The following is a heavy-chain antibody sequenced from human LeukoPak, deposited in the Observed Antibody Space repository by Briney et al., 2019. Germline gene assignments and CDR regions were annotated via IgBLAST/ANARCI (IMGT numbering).Heavy chain of an antibody. CDR2: ISSSSSYI. Sequence: GGSLRLSCAASGFIFSSYEMNWVRQAPGKGLEWVSSISSSSSYIYYADSVKGRFTISRDNAKNSLYLQMNSLRAEDTAVYYCASLTYYYGSGSPRFDYWGQGTLVTVSS. V-gene: IGHV3-21*01. D-gene: IGHD3-10*01. J-gene: IGHJ4*02. CDR3: ASLTYYYGSGSPRFDY. CDR1: GFIFSSYE.